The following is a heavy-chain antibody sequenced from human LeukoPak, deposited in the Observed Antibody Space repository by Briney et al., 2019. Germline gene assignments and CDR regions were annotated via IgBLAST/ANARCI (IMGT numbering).Heavy chain of an antibody. Sequence: GGSLRLSCAASGYTFSSYWMHWVHQAPGKGLVWVSRINNDGSSTPYADSVKGRFTISRENAKNTLYLQMNSLRAEDTAVYYCARSNHGCHDYWGQGTLVTVSS. CDR1: GYTFSSYW. J-gene: IGHJ4*02. CDR2: INNDGSST. D-gene: IGHD4-11*01. CDR3: ARSNHGCHDY. V-gene: IGHV3-74*01.